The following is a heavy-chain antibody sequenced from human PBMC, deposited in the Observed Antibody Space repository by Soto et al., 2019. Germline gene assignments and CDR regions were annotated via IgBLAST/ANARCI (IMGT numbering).Heavy chain of an antibody. CDR2: IIPIFGTA. D-gene: IGHD3-9*01. CDR1: GGTFSSYA. Sequence: GASVNVSCKASGGTFSSYAISWVRQAPGQGLEWMGGIIPIFGTANYAQKFQGRVTITADKSTSTAYMELSSLRSEDTAVYYCARDATIRYFDWLPQVTPFSHYGMDVWGQGTTVTVSS. V-gene: IGHV1-69*06. J-gene: IGHJ6*02. CDR3: ARDATIRYFDWLPQVTPFSHYGMDV.